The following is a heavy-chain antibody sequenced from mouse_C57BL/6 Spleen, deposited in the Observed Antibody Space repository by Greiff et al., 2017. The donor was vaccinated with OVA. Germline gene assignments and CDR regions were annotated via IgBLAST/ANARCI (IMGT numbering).Heavy chain of an antibody. D-gene: IGHD2-4*01. CDR2: ISYDGSN. J-gene: IGHJ3*01. CDR1: GYSITSGYY. Sequence: EVKLLASGPGLVKPSQSLSLTCSVTGYSITSGYYWNWIRQFPGNKLEWMGYISYDGSNNYNPSLKNRISITRETAKNQFFLKLNSVTTEDTATYYCARDRVYDYAWFAYWGQGTLVTVSA. CDR3: ARDRVYDYAWFAY. V-gene: IGHV3-6*01.